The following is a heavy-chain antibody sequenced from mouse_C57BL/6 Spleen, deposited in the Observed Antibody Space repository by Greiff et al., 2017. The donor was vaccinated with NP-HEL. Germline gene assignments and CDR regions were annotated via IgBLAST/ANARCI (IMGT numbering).Heavy chain of an antibody. Sequence: DVKLQESGPGLVKPSQSLSLTCSVTGYSITSGYYWNWIRQFPGNKLEWMGYISYDGSNNYNPSLKNRISITRDTSKNQFFLKLNSVTTEDTATYYCARDDYSNFWFAYWGQGTLVTVSA. V-gene: IGHV3-6*01. CDR1: GYSITSGYY. J-gene: IGHJ3*01. CDR2: ISYDGSN. CDR3: ARDDYSNFWFAY. D-gene: IGHD2-5*01.